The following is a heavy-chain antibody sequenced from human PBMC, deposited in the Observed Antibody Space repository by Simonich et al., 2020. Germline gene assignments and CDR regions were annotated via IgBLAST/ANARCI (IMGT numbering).Heavy chain of an antibody. J-gene: IGHJ4*02. D-gene: IGHD1-26*01. Sequence: QVQLVQSGAEVKKPGASVKVSCKASGYTFTGYYMHWVRQAPGQGLEWMGWINPNSGGTNYAQEFQGRVTMTRDTSISTAYMELSRLRSDDTAVYYCARDRGGSYYDYWGQGTLVTVSS. V-gene: IGHV1-2*02. CDR1: GYTFTGYY. CDR2: INPNSGGT. CDR3: ARDRGGSYYDY.